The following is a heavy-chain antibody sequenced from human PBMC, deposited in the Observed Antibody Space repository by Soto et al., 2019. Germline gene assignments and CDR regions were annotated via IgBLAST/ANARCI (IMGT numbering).Heavy chain of an antibody. V-gene: IGHV3-23*01. CDR1: GFTFSSYA. D-gene: IGHD3-22*01. CDR3: AKAIMDYYDSSGYMGY. J-gene: IGHJ4*02. Sequence: GGSLRLSCAASGFTFSSYAMSWVRQAPGKGLEWVSAISGSGGSTYYADSVKGRFTISRDNSKNTLYLQMNSLRAEDMAVYYCAKAIMDYYDSSGYMGYWGQGTLVTVSS. CDR2: ISGSGGST.